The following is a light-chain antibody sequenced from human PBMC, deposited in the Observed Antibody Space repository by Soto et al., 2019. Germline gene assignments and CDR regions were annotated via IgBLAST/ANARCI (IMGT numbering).Light chain of an antibody. CDR2: DDS. J-gene: IGLJ3*02. CDR1: KLGSES. CDR3: PVWDSSDNHVV. V-gene: IGLV3-21*02. Sequence: SYELTQPPSVSVAPGQTARITCGGSKLGSESVHWYRQKPRQAPVLVVYDDSDRPSGIPERFSGSNSGHTATLTINRVEAGDEADYYCPVWDSSDNHVVFGGGTKLTVL.